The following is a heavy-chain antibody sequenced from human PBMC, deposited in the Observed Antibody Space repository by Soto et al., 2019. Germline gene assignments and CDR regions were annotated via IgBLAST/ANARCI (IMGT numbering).Heavy chain of an antibody. Sequence: PSETLSLTCTVSGGSISSYYWSWIRQPPGKGLEWIGYIYYSGSTNYNPSLKSRVTISVDTSKNQFSLKLSSVTAADTAVYYCARATTPTRFFDYWGQGTLVTVSS. J-gene: IGHJ4*02. CDR2: IYYSGST. CDR1: GGSISSYY. V-gene: IGHV4-59*01. CDR3: ARATTPTRFFDY. D-gene: IGHD4-17*01.